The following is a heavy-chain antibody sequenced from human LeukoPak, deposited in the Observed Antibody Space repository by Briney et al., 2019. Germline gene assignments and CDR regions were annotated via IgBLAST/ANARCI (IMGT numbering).Heavy chain of an antibody. D-gene: IGHD3-22*01. J-gene: IGHJ4*02. CDR1: GFTFSTYE. V-gene: IGHV3-48*03. CDR2: ISTGGSII. Sequence: GGSLRLSCAASGFTFSTYEMNWVRQAPGKGLEWVSYISTGGSIIYYADSVKGRFTISRDNAQNSLYLQMNSLRAEDTAVYYCATAYSGYYTYYCDYWGQGTLVTVSS. CDR3: ATAYSGYYTYYCDY.